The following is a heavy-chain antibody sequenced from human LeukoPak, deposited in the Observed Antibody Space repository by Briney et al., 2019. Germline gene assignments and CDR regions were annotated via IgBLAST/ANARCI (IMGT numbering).Heavy chain of an antibody. D-gene: IGHD6-13*01. CDR2: IRSNSRGI. CDR3: VRGQATAWGLDY. V-gene: IGHV3-48*04. Sequence: HTGGSLRLSCAASGFTFNSYTMNWVRQAPGKGLESVSSIRSNSRGINYADSVKGRFTISRDNAKNTLYLQMNSLRAEDTALYYCVRGQATAWGLDYWGQGTLVTVSS. J-gene: IGHJ4*02. CDR1: GFTFNSYT.